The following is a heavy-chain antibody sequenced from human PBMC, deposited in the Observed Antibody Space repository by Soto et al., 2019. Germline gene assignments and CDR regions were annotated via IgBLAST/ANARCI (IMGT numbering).Heavy chain of an antibody. J-gene: IGHJ4*02. V-gene: IGHV4-39*01. D-gene: IGHD6-19*01. CDR2: IYYSGST. CDR3: ASLSSGWYVRSFDY. Sequence: SETLSLTCTVSGGSISSSSYYWGWIRQPPGKGLEWIGSIYYSGSTYYNPSLKSRVTISVDTSKSQFSLKLSSVTAADTAVYYCASLSSGWYVRSFDYWGQGTLVTVSS. CDR1: GGSISSSSYY.